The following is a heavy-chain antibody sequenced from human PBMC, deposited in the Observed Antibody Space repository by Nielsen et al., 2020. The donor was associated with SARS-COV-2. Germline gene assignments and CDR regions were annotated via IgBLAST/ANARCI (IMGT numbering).Heavy chain of an antibody. V-gene: IGHV3-30-3*01. Sequence: GESLKISCAASGFTFSSYAMHWVRQAPGKGLEWVAVISYDGSNKYYADSVKGRFTISRDNSKNTLYLQMNSLRAEDTAVYYCARDVNYYDSSGYYYYYYGMDVWGQGTTVTVSS. CDR1: GFTFSSYA. D-gene: IGHD3-22*01. CDR2: ISYDGSNK. J-gene: IGHJ6*02. CDR3: ARDVNYYDSSGYYYYYYGMDV.